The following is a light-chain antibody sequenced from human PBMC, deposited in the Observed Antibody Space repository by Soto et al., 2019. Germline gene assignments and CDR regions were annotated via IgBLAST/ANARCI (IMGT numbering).Light chain of an antibody. V-gene: IGLV2-11*01. CDR3: AAWDDSLNGWV. J-gene: IGLJ3*02. CDR1: GSDVGDSSH. Sequence: QSALTQPRSVSGSPGQSVTISCTATGSDVGDSSHVSWYQLHPGKAPKLMIYEVNNRPSGVPDRFSGSKSGSTASLTISGLQAEDESDYYCAAWDDSLNGWVFGGGTKVTVL. CDR2: EVN.